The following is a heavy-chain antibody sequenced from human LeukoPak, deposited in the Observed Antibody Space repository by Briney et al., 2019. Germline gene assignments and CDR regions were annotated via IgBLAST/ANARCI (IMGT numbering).Heavy chain of an antibody. CDR1: GFTFSSYG. CDR3: AKAYGSGSTYYYYGMDV. V-gene: IGHV3-30*18. CDR2: ISYDGSNK. J-gene: IGHJ6*02. D-gene: IGHD3-10*01. Sequence: PGGSLRLSCAASGFTFSSYGMHWVRQAPGKGLEWVAVISYDGSNKYYADSVKGRFTISRDNSKNTLYLQMNSLRAEDTAVYYCAKAYGSGSTYYYYGMDVWGQGTTVTVSS.